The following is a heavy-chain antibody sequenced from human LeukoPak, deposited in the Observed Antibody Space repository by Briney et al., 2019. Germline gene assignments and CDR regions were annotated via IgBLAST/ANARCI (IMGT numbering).Heavy chain of an antibody. V-gene: IGHV3-21*04. CDR2: ISSSSSYI. J-gene: IGHJ6*03. Sequence: GGSLRLSCAASGFTFSSYSMNWVRQAPGKGLEWVSSISSSSSYIYYADSVKGRFTISRDNSKNTLYLQMNSLRAEDTAVYYCARGIVGATALYYYYMDVWGKGTTVTISS. D-gene: IGHD1-26*01. CDR3: ARGIVGATALYYYYMDV. CDR1: GFTFSSYS.